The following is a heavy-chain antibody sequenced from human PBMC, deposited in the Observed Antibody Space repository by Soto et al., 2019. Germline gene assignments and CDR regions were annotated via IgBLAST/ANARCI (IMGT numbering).Heavy chain of an antibody. V-gene: IGHV4-30-2*01. J-gene: IGHJ4*02. CDR3: ARAGGLGAVAVDY. D-gene: IGHD6-19*01. CDR2: IYHSGST. CDR1: GGSISSGGYS. Sequence: TSETLSLTCAVSGGSISSGGYSWRWIRQPPGKGLEWIGYIYHSGSTYYNPSLKSRVTISVDRSKNQFSLKLSSVTAADMAVYYCARAGGLGAVAVDYWGQGTLVTVS.